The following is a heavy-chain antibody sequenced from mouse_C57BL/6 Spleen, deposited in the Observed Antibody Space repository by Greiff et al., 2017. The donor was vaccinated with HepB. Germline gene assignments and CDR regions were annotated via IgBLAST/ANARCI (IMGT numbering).Heavy chain of an antibody. CDR1: GFTFSSYA. CDR2: ISDGGSYT. CDR3: ARVSPLFDEGFAY. V-gene: IGHV5-4*03. J-gene: IGHJ3*01. Sequence: EVKLMESGGGLVKPGGSLKLSCAASGFTFSSYAMSWVRQTPEKRLEWVATISDGGSYTYYPDNVKGRFTISRDNAKNNLYLQMSHLKSEDTAMYYCARVSPLFDEGFAYWGQGTLVTVSA. D-gene: IGHD6-1*01.